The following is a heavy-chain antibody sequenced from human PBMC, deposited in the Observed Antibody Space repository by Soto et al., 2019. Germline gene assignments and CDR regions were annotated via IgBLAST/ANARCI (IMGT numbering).Heavy chain of an antibody. J-gene: IGHJ6*02. Sequence: PSETLSLTCAVSGGSISSGDYSWSWIRQPPGKALEWIGYVYHTGNAYPKPSLKSRVTISLDRSKNQFSLKMTSVTAADTALYYCDSRPFYYYGLDVWGQGTTVTVSS. V-gene: IGHV4-30-2*01. CDR3: DSRPFYYYGLDV. CDR1: GGSISSGDYS. CDR2: VYHTGNA.